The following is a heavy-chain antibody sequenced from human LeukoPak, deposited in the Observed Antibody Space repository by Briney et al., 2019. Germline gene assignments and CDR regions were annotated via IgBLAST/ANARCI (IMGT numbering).Heavy chain of an antibody. J-gene: IGHJ4*02. Sequence: AGSLTLSCAASRFTFSKYWMTWVGQEPGKGLEWVANINKVGSEKFYGDSVKGRFTISRNNAKNSLYLQMNSLGAEDTAVYYCARGLDCRSTSCYLDTWGQGTLVTVSS. CDR1: RFTFSKYW. V-gene: IGHV3-7*01. CDR3: ARGLDCRSTSCYLDT. CDR2: INKVGSEK. D-gene: IGHD2-2*01.